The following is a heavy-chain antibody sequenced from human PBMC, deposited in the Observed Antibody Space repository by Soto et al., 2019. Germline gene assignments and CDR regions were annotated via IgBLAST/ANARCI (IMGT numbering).Heavy chain of an antibody. V-gene: IGHV3-21*01. CDR3: ARDIFSMTTVAPAGY. J-gene: IGHJ4*02. CDR1: GFTFSSYS. CDR2: ISSSSSYI. D-gene: IGHD4-17*01. Sequence: GGSLRLSCAASGFTFSSYSMNWVRQAPGKGLEWVSSISSSSSYIYYTDSVKGRFTISRDNAKNSLYLQMNSLRAEDTAVYYCARDIFSMTTVAPAGYWGQGTLVTVYS.